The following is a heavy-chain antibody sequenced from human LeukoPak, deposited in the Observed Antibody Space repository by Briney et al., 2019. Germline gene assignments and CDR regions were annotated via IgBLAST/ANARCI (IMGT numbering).Heavy chain of an antibody. Sequence: SVKVSCKASGGTFSSYAISWVRQAPGQGLEWMGGIIPIFGTANYAQKFQGRVTITTDESTSTAYMELSSLRSEDTAVYYCARTIRRKHYDILTGPYYYYYYMDVWGKGTTVTVSS. V-gene: IGHV1-69*05. J-gene: IGHJ6*03. CDR2: IIPIFGTA. CDR1: GGTFSSYA. D-gene: IGHD3-9*01. CDR3: ARTIRRKHYDILTGPYYYYYYMDV.